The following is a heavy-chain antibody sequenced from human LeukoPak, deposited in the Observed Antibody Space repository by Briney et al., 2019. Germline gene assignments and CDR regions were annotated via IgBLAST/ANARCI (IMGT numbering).Heavy chain of an antibody. V-gene: IGHV3-48*03. Sequence: GGSLRLSCAASGFIFSTYEMNWVRQAPGKGPEWVSYISGGGDSKYYADSVRGRFTISRDNAKNSLYLQMNSLRVEDTAVYYCAREVKCSYWGQGTLVTVSS. CDR3: AREVKCSY. J-gene: IGHJ4*02. D-gene: IGHD2-15*01. CDR2: ISGGGDSK. CDR1: GFIFSTYE.